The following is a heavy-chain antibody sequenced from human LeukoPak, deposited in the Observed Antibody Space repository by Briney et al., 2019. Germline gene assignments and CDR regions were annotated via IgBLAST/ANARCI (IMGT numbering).Heavy chain of an antibody. Sequence: SETLSLTCAVYGGSFSGYYWSWIRQPPGKGLEWIGEINHSGSTNYNPSLKSRVTISVDTSKNQFSLKLSSVTAADTAVYYCARRSRTYYDFWSGPFDYWGQGTLVTVSS. D-gene: IGHD3-3*01. CDR1: GGSFSGYY. J-gene: IGHJ4*02. CDR2: INHSGST. V-gene: IGHV4-34*01. CDR3: ARRSRTYYDFWSGPFDY.